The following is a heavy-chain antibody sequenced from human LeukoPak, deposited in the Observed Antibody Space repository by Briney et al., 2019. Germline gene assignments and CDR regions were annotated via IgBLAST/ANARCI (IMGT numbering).Heavy chain of an antibody. D-gene: IGHD4-17*01. CDR1: GFPFSNYG. CDR2: IRSISSTM. V-gene: IGHV3-48*02. J-gene: IGHJ4*02. CDR3: ARATVTAVVGVDY. Sequence: SCVPSGFPFSNYGMMWVRHARGEGLVWQSYIRSISSTMYYADSVTGRFTISRSNARDSLYLQMNSLRDEDTAVYYCARATVTAVVGVDYWGQGTRVIVSS.